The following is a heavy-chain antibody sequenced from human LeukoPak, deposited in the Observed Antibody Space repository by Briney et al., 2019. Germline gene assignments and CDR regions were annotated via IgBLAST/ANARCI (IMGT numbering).Heavy chain of an antibody. V-gene: IGHV4-34*01. CDR3: ARGGPGYYYGSGSYFWSWFDP. CDR1: GGSFSGYY. CDR2: INHSGST. Sequence: PSGTLSLTCAVYGGSFSGYYWSWIRQPPGKGLEWIGEINHSGSTNYNPSLKSRVTISVDTSKNQFSLKLSSVTAADTAVYYCARGGPGYYYGSGSYFWSWFDPWGQGTLVTVSS. D-gene: IGHD3-10*01. J-gene: IGHJ5*02.